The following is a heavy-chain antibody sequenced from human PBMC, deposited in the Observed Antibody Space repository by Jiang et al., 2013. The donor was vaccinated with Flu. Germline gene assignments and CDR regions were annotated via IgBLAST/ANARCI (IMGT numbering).Heavy chain of an antibody. CDR2: IDWDDDK. J-gene: IGHJ4*01. Sequence: KPTQTLTLTCTFSGFSLSTSGMRVSWIRQPPGKALEWLARIDWDDDKFYSTSLKTRLTISKDTSKNXVVLTMTNMDPVDTATYYCARDTPINSYSSGWYMAGIFDYWGQEPWS. V-gene: IGHV2-70*04. CDR3: ARDTPINSYSSGWYMAGIFDY. CDR1: GFSLSTSGMR. D-gene: IGHD6-19*01.